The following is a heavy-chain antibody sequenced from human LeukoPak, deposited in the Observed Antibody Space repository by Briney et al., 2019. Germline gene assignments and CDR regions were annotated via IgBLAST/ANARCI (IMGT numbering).Heavy chain of an antibody. CDR1: GGSFSGYY. CDR3: ARSRASVRLDPDAFDI. D-gene: IGHD1-1*01. CDR2: INHSGST. J-gene: IGHJ3*02. V-gene: IGHV4-34*01. Sequence: SETLSLTCAVYGGSFSGYYWSWIRQPPGKGLEWIGEINHSGSTYYNPSLKSRVTISVDRSKNQFSLKLSSVTAADTAVYYCARSRASVRLDPDAFDIWGQGTMVTVSS.